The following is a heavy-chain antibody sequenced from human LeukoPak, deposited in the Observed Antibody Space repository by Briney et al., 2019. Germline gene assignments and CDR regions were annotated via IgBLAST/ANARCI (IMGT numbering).Heavy chain of an antibody. J-gene: IGHJ4*02. CDR2: ISSNGGTT. CDR1: GFTFSSYA. Sequence: PGWSLRLSCSASGFTFSSYAMHWVRQAPGKGLECVSAISSNGGTTHYADSVKGRFTISRDNSKNTLYLQMSSLRAEDTAVYYCVKDRDYGSGSKTFDYWGQGTLVTVSS. V-gene: IGHV3-64D*06. D-gene: IGHD3-10*01. CDR3: VKDRDYGSGSKTFDY.